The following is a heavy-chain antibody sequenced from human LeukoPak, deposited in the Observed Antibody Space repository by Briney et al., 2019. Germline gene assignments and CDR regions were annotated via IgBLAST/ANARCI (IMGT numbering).Heavy chain of an antibody. CDR1: GYTLTELS. Sequence: ASVKVSCEVSGYTLTELSMHWVRGAPGKGLEWMGGFYPEDGETIYAQKFQGRVTMTDETSTDTAYMKLSSLRSEDTAVYYCATSPRIVVPAARRGFDYWGQGTLVTVSS. J-gene: IGHJ4*02. CDR3: ATSPRIVVPAARRGFDY. CDR2: FYPEDGET. V-gene: IGHV1-24*01. D-gene: IGHD2-2*01.